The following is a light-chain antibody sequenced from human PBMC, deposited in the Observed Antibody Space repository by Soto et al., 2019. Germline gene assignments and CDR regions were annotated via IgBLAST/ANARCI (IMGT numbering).Light chain of an antibody. CDR3: QSYDSSLSGYV. CDR2: ANN. J-gene: IGLJ1*01. CDR1: SSNIGAGYD. V-gene: IGLV1-40*01. Sequence: QSVLTQPPSVSAAPWQRVTISCTGSSSNIGAGYDVHWYQQLPGTAPKLLIYANNNRPSGVPDRFSGSKSGTSVSLAITGLQAEDEADYYCQSYDSSLSGYVFGTGTKVTV.